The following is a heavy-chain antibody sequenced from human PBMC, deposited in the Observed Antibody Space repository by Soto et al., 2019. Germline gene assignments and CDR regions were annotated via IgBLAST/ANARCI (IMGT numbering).Heavy chain of an antibody. CDR2: ISASGGST. D-gene: IGHD2-8*01. J-gene: IGHJ3*02. CDR1: GFSFNNYA. Sequence: GGSRRLSCAASGFSFNNYAMNWVRQAPGKGLEWVSSISASGGSTYYADSVRGRFTISRDNSKNTLYLQTNSLRAEDTAVYYCAKARTRSYADALDIWGQGTLVTVSS. CDR3: AKARTRSYADALDI. V-gene: IGHV3-23*01.